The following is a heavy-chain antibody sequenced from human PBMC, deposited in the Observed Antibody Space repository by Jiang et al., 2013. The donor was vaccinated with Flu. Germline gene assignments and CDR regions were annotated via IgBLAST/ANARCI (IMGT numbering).Heavy chain of an antibody. CDR3: ANDPTMYSSGWSTPGLYYYGMDV. V-gene: IGHV3-30*18. D-gene: IGHD6-19*01. CDR1: DSPSVAM. Sequence: QLVGVWGEGRWSSLGRSLRLSCRTPLDSPSVAMGMHWVRQAPGKGLEWVAVISYDGSNKYYADSVKGRFTISRDNSKNTLYLQMNSLRAEDTAVYYCANDPTMYSSGWSTPGLYYYGMDVVGPRDHGHRLL. CDR2: ISYDGSNK. J-gene: IGHJ6*02.